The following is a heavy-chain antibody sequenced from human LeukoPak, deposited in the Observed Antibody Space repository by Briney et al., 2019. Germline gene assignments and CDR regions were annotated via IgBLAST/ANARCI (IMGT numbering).Heavy chain of an antibody. J-gene: IGHJ6*03. V-gene: IGHV3-15*01. CDR2: IKSKTDGETT. Sequence: NPGGSLRLSCAASGFTFSNAWMSWVRQAPGKGLEWVGRIKSKTDGETTDYAAPVKGGFTISRDDSKNTLYLQMNSLRAEDTAVYYCARWGGELWQNYYYYYHMDVWGKGTTVTVSS. CDR1: GFTFSNAW. D-gene: IGHD3-16*01. CDR3: ARWGGELWQNYYYYYHMDV.